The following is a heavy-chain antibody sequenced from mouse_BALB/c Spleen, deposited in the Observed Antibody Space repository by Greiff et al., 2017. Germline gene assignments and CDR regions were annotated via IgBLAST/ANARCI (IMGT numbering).Heavy chain of an antibody. CDR1: GYTFSSYW. V-gene: IGHV1-9*01. Sequence: VQLVESGAELMKPGASVKISCKATGYTFSSYWIEWVKQRPGHGLEWIGEILPGSGSTNYNEKFKGKATFTADTSSNTAYMQLSSLTSEDSAVYYCARGGGTYDVGFAYWGQGTLVTVSA. D-gene: IGHD2-14*01. CDR3: ARGGGTYDVGFAY. J-gene: IGHJ3*01. CDR2: ILPGSGST.